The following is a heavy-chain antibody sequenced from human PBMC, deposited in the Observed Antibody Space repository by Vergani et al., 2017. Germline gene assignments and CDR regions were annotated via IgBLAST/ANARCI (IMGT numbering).Heavy chain of an antibody. CDR1: GFTFSSYA. D-gene: IGHD4-17*01. V-gene: IGHV3-48*03. J-gene: IGHJ4*02. CDR3: ARGRTTVL. CDR2: ISTSGNTI. Sequence: EVQLLESGGGLVQPGGSLRLSCAASGFTFSSYAMSWVRQAPGKGLEWVSYISTSGNTIYYADSVKGRFTISRDNAKNSLFLQMNSLRAEDTAVYYCARGRTTVLWGQGTLLTVSS.